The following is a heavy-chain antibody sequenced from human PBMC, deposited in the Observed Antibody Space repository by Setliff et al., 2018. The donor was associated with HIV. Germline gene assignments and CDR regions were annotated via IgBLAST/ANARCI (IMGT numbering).Heavy chain of an antibody. J-gene: IGHJ4*02. CDR2: ISYTGST. CDR3: ARGAYIKMNYCFDY. D-gene: IGHD3-16*01. CDR1: GVSIENNF. V-gene: IGHV4-59*01. Sequence: SETLSLTCTVSGVSIENNFWSWFRQPPGKGLEWIGYISYTGSTNYDPSLKSRLTIVADTSKSQFSLKLTSVTAADTAVYYCARGAYIKMNYCFDYWGRGTLVTVFS.